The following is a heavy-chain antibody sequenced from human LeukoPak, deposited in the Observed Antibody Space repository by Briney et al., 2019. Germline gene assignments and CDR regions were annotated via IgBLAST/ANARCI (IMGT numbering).Heavy chain of an antibody. CDR1: GYSFTSYW. CDR3: ARPGSGRTPDAFDI. Sequence: GESLKISCKCSGYSFTSYWIIWVRQMPGKGLEWMGRIDPSDSYTYYSPSFQGHVTISADKSISTAYVQWSSLRASDTAMYYCARPGSGRTPDAFDIWGQGTMVTVSS. D-gene: IGHD7-27*01. CDR2: IDPSDSYT. J-gene: IGHJ3*02. V-gene: IGHV5-10-1*01.